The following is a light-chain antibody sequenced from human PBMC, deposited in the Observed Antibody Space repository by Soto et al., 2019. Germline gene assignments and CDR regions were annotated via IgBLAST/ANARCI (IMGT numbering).Light chain of an antibody. Sequence: ECVLTQSPGTLSLSPGEGATLSCRASQSVAGSYLAWYQQKPGQAPRLLIYGASSRATGFPDRFSGSGSGTDFTLTISGLEPEDSAVYYCQQYGSSSEITFGQGTRLEIK. V-gene: IGKV3-20*01. CDR1: QSVAGSY. CDR3: QQYGSSSEIT. CDR2: GAS. J-gene: IGKJ5*01.